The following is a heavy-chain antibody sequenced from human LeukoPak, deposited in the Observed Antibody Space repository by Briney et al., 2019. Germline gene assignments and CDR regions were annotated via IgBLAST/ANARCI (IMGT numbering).Heavy chain of an antibody. D-gene: IGHD6-19*01. Sequence: PGGSLRLSCAASGFTFSDYYMSWIRQAPGKGLEWVSSISTTSSYIYYADSVKGRFTISRDNSKNTLYLQMNSLRAEDTAVYYCASLRGEQWLTDFDYWGQGTLVTVSS. CDR2: ISTTSSYI. J-gene: IGHJ4*02. CDR3: ASLRGEQWLTDFDY. V-gene: IGHV3-11*06. CDR1: GFTFSDYY.